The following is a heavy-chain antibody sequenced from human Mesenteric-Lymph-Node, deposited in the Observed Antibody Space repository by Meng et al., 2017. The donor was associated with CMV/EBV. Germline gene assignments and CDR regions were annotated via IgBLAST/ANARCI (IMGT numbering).Heavy chain of an antibody. Sequence: ASVKVSCKASGYTFSNYHIGWVRQAPGQGLEWMGWISPNNGNTHFEQKVQGRVTLTTDTSTSTAYMEMWRLRSDDTAVYYCARASSSSPFDYWGQGTLVTVSS. CDR2: ISPNNGNT. J-gene: IGHJ4*02. D-gene: IGHD6-6*01. CDR1: GYTFSNYH. CDR3: ARASSSSPFDY. V-gene: IGHV1-18*01.